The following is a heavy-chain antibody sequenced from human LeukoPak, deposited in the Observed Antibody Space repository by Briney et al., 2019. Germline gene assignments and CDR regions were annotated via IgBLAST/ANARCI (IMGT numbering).Heavy chain of an antibody. Sequence: SVKVSCKASGGTFSSYAISWVRQAPGQGLEWMGRIIPIFGTANYAQKLQGRVTITTDESTSTAYMDLSSLRSEDTAVYYCARGTAVAGHFDYWGQGTLVTVSS. CDR2: IIPIFGTA. V-gene: IGHV1-69*05. D-gene: IGHD6-19*01. J-gene: IGHJ4*02. CDR1: GGTFSSYA. CDR3: ARGTAVAGHFDY.